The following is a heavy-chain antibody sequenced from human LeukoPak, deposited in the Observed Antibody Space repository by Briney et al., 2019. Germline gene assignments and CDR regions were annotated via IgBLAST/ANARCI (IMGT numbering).Heavy chain of an antibody. CDR1: GGSISSYY. V-gene: IGHV4-59*01. CDR2: IYYSGST. J-gene: IGHJ4*02. Sequence: PSETLSLTCTVSGGSISSYYWSWIRQPPGKGLEWIGYIYYSGSTNYNPSLKSRVTISVDKSKSQLSLKVTSLTDADTAVYYCARVKAVAGTGSFDFWGQGTLVTVSS. CDR3: ARVKAVAGTGSFDF. D-gene: IGHD6-19*01.